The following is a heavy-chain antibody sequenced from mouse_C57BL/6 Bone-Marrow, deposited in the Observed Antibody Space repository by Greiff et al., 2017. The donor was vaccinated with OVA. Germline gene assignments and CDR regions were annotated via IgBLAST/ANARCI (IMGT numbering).Heavy chain of an antibody. D-gene: IGHD6-1*01. J-gene: IGHJ4*01. CDR3: ARCGSGYAMDD. Sequence: QVQLQQPGAELVKPGASVKLSCKASGYTFTSYWMQWVKQRPGQGLEWIGEIDPSDSYTNYNQKFKGKATLTVDTSSSTAYMQLSSLTSEDSAVYYCARCGSGYAMDDWGQGTSVTVSS. V-gene: IGHV1-50*01. CDR1: GYTFTSYW. CDR2: IDPSDSYT.